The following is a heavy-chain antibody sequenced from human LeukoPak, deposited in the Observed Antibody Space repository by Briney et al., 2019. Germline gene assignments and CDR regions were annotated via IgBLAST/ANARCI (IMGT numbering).Heavy chain of an antibody. CDR2: ISYDGSNK. CDR1: GFTFSSYA. Sequence: QSGGSLRLSCAASGFTFSSYAMHWVRQAPGKGLEWVAVISYDGSNKYYADSVKGRFTISRDNSKNTLYLQMNSLRAEDTAVYYCASNTVVTRYYFDYWGQGTLVTVSS. CDR3: ASNTVVTRYYFDY. J-gene: IGHJ4*02. D-gene: IGHD4-23*01. V-gene: IGHV3-30-3*01.